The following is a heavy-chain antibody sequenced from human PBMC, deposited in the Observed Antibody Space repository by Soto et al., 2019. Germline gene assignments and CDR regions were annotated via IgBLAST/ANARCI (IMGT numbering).Heavy chain of an antibody. CDR2: ISYDGSNK. J-gene: IGHJ4*02. Sequence: PGGSLRLSCAASGFTFSSYAMHWVRQAPGKGLEWVAVISYDGSNKYYADSVKGRFTISRDNSKNTLYLQMNSLRAEDTAVYYCAKGRQCSSTSCPPYYFDYWGQGTLVTVSS. CDR1: GFTFSSYA. V-gene: IGHV3-30-3*01. D-gene: IGHD2-2*01. CDR3: AKGRQCSSTSCPPYYFDY.